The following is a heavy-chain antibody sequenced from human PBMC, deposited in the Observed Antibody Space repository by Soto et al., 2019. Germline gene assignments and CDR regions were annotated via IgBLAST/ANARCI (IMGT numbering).Heavy chain of an antibody. CDR2: IYYSVST. CDR3: ARASNYRKYYFDY. Sequence: SETLSLTCTVSGGSISSYYWSWIRQPPGKGLEWIGYIYYSVSTNYNPSLKSRVTISVDTSKNQVSLKLSSVTAADTAVYYCARASNYRKYYFDYWGQGTLVTVSS. CDR1: GGSISSYY. D-gene: IGHD4-4*01. J-gene: IGHJ4*02. V-gene: IGHV4-59*01.